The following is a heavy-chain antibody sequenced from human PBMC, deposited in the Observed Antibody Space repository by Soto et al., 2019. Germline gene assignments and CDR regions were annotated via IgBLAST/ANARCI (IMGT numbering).Heavy chain of an antibody. CDR1: GYNFISSN. CDR2: MNPANGNA. CDR3: ARAVGIAVTGLDL. V-gene: IGHV1-8*01. J-gene: IGHJ5*02. D-gene: IGHD6-19*01. Sequence: QEQLVQSGAEVKRPGASVKISCRASGYNFISSNINWVRQAAGQRPEWLGWMNPANGNAAFARHFQGRFTRTRDTSTDTAYMELGGLSSGDTAIYYCARAVGIAVTGLDLWGPGTLVTVS.